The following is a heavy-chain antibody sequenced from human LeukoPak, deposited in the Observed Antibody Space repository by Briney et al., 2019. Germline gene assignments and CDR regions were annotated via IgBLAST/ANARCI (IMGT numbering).Heavy chain of an antibody. CDR2: ISWNSGII. CDR1: GFPFDDYG. V-gene: IGHV3-9*01. D-gene: IGHD3-3*01. Sequence: GGSLRLSCVASGFPFDDYGMLWVRQTPGKGLEWISGISWNSGIIAYADSVKGRFTIFRDNAKNSLYLQMNSLRAEDTAVYYCARDRRITIFGVVQHWGQGTLVTVSS. CDR3: ARDRRITIFGVVQH. J-gene: IGHJ1*01.